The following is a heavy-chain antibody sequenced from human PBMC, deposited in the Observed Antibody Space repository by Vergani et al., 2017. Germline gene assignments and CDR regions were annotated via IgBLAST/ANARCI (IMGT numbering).Heavy chain of an antibody. CDR2: ISGSGGST. CDR3: AKTIVGATDGFDY. CDR1: GFTFSSYA. Sequence: EVQLLESGGGLVQPGGSLRLSCAASGFTFSSYAMSWVRQAPGKGLEWVSAISGSGGSTYYADSVKGRFTISRDNTKNTLYLQMNSLRAEDTAVYYCAKTIVGATDGFDYWGQGTLVTVSS. J-gene: IGHJ4*02. V-gene: IGHV3-23*01. D-gene: IGHD1-26*01.